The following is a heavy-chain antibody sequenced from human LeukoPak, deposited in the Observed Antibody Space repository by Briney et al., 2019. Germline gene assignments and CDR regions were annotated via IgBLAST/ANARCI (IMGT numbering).Heavy chain of an antibody. Sequence: GASVKVSCKASGYTFTSYYMHWVRQAPGQGLEWMGMINPSGASTSYAQKFQGRVTMTRDTSTSTVYMELTSLRSEDTAVYYCARDGLYCTNGVCSSDIWGQGTLVTVSS. J-gene: IGHJ3*02. V-gene: IGHV1-46*01. CDR3: ARDGLYCTNGVCSSDI. CDR2: INPSGAST. D-gene: IGHD2-8*01. CDR1: GYTFTSYY.